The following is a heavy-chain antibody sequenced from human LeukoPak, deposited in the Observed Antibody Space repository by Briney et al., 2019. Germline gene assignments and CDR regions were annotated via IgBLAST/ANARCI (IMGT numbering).Heavy chain of an antibody. CDR1: GFTFSSYW. Sequence: AGTLSLSCAASGFTFSSYWMSWVRQAPGKGLEWVANIKQDGSEKYYVYSGKVRFTISRDNAKNSLYLQTNSQTAEDSAVYYRARARGPGYDFWSGSHGAGNDFAYWGEGTLVTVPS. J-gene: IGHJ4*02. CDR3: ARARGPGYDFWSGSHGAGNDFAY. D-gene: IGHD3-3*01. V-gene: IGHV3-7*01. CDR2: IKQDGSEK.